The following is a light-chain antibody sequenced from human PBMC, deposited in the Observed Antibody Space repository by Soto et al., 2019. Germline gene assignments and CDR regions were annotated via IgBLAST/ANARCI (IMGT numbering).Light chain of an antibody. Sequence: IQMTQSPATLSPSVGDRGTITCRTSQSISTWLSWYQQKPGKAPKVLIYKASNLQSGVSSRFSGSGSGTEFTLTIRSLQPDDFATYYCQDYNSWTFGQGTKVDIK. CDR2: KAS. V-gene: IGKV1-5*03. CDR1: QSISTW. J-gene: IGKJ1*01. CDR3: QDYNSWT.